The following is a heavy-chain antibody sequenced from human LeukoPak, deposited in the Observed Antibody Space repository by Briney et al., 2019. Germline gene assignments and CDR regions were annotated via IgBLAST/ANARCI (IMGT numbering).Heavy chain of an antibody. CDR3: ARDGSLAILDY. J-gene: IGHJ4*02. Sequence: GGSLRLSCAASGFTFSRYSMNWVRQAPGKGLEWVSSISSSSSYIYSADSVKGRFTISRDNAKNSLYLQMNSLRAEDTAVYYCARDGSLAILDYWGQGTLVTVSS. CDR2: ISSSSSYI. V-gene: IGHV3-21*01. D-gene: IGHD1-26*01. CDR1: GFTFSRYS.